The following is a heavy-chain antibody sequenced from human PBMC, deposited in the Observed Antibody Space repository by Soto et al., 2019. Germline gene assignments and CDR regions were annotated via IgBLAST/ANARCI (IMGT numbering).Heavy chain of an antibody. CDR1: GYTFTSYG. CDR2: ISAHNGNT. J-gene: IGHJ4*02. CDR3: ARGRYGDY. D-gene: IGHD1-1*01. Sequence: QVHLVQSGAEVKKPGASVKVSCKGSGYTFTSYGITWVRQAPGQGLEWMGWISAHNGNTNYAQKLQGRATVTRDTSTSTAYMELRSLRADDTAVYYCARGRYGDYWGQGALVTVSS. V-gene: IGHV1-18*01.